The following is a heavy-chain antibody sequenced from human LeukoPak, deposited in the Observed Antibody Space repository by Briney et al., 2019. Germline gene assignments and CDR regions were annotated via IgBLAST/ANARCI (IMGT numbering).Heavy chain of an antibody. CDR1: GFTFISSA. J-gene: IGHJ6*02. CDR2: ISNNGGYT. D-gene: IGHD3-22*01. V-gene: IGHV3-23*01. Sequence: GGSLRLSCAASGFTFISSAMSWVRQAPGKGLEWVSAISNNGGYTYYADSVQGRFTISRDNSKSTLCLQMNSLRAEDTAVYYCAKRGYLRDTPVYYYYYGMDVWGQGTTVTVSS. CDR3: AKRGYLRDTPVYYYYYGMDV.